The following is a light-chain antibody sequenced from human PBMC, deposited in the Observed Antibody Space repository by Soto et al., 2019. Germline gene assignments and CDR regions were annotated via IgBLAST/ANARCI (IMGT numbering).Light chain of an antibody. CDR1: QSVDTTY. Sequence: DIVLTQSPVTLSLSPGESATLSCRASQSVDTTYIPWYQQKPGQAPRLLLYGASNRDTGIPDRFSGSGCGTDFTLTISRLEPEDFAVYYCQQYGSSGTFGQGTKVDI. CDR2: GAS. CDR3: QQYGSSGT. V-gene: IGKV3-20*01. J-gene: IGKJ1*01.